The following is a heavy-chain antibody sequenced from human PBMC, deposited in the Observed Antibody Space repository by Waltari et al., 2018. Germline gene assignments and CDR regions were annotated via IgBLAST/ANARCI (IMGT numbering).Heavy chain of an antibody. J-gene: IGHJ6*02. CDR3: AREVWRLVVAATKRDSYGMDV. CDR2: SIPIFGKA. Sequence: QVQLVQSGAEVKKPGSSVKVSCKASGGTFSSYAISWVRQAPGQGLEWMGGSIPIFGKANYAQKCQGRVTITADESTSTAYMELSSLRSEDTAVYYCAREVWRLVVAATKRDSYGMDVWGQGTTVTVSS. CDR1: GGTFSSYA. V-gene: IGHV1-69*01. D-gene: IGHD2-15*01.